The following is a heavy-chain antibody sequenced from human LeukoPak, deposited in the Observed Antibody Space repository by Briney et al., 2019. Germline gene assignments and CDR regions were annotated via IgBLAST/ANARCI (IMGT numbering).Heavy chain of an antibody. CDR3: ARGGCSGGSCLLDY. J-gene: IGHJ4*02. V-gene: IGHV3-30-3*01. D-gene: IGHD2-15*01. Sequence: GGSLRLSCAASGFTFSSYAMHWVRQAPGKGLEWVAVISYDGGNKYYADSVKGRFTISRDNSKNTLYLQMNSLRAEDTAVYYCARGGCSGGSCLLDYWGQGTLVTVSS. CDR2: ISYDGGNK. CDR1: GFTFSSYA.